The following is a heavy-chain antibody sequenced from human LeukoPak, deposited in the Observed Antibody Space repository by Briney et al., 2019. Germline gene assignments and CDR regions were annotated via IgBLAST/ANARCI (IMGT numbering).Heavy chain of an antibody. CDR3: ARVGYYDSSGFPHWYFDL. J-gene: IGHJ2*01. Sequence: SETLSLTCAVSGGSISSSNWWSWVRQPPGKGLEWIGEIYHSGSTNYNPSLKSRVTISVDKSKNQFSLKLSSVTAADTAVYYCARVGYYDSSGFPHWYFDLWGRGTLVTVSS. D-gene: IGHD3-22*01. CDR1: GGSISSSNW. CDR2: IYHSGST. V-gene: IGHV4-4*02.